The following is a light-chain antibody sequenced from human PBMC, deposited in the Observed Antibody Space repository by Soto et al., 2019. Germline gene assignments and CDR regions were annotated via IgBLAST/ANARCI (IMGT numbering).Light chain of an antibody. V-gene: IGKV1-5*01. CDR3: QQYNSYSPT. CDR1: QGISSC. J-gene: IGKJ4*01. Sequence: DIPMTQSPSTLSASVGDRVTITCRASQGISSCFAWYQQKPGKVPKLLIYDASSLQRGVPSRFSGSGSGTEFTLTISSLQPDDVATYYCQQYNSYSPTFGGGTKVEIK. CDR2: DAS.